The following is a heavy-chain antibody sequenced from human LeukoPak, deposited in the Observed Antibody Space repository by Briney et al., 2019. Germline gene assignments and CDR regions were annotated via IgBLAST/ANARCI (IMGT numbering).Heavy chain of an antibody. CDR1: GGSISSGSYY. CDR3: ARSFDDFWSGTQGYFDL. D-gene: IGHD3-3*01. CDR2: IYTSGST. V-gene: IGHV4-61*02. Sequence: SETLSLTCTVSGGSISSGSYYWSWIRQPAGEGLEWIGRIYTSGSTNYNPSLKSRVTISVDTSKNQLSLKLSSVTAADTAVYYCARSFDDFWSGTQGYFDLWGRGTLVTVSS. J-gene: IGHJ2*01.